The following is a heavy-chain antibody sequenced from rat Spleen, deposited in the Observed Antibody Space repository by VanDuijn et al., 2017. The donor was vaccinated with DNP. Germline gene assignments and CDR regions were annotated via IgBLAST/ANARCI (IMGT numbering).Heavy chain of an antibody. J-gene: IGHJ2*01. D-gene: IGHD1-12*02. Sequence: QVQLKESGPGLVQPSQTLSLTCTVSGFSLASYSVAWIRLPPAKGLEWVAAMSNGGNTYYNSALRSRLSISRDTSKSQVFLKMNSLYTEDTAMYFCARSDYSDGGYYYGYFDYWGQGVMVTVSS. CDR1: GFSLASYS. CDR2: MSNGGNT. V-gene: IGHV2-6*01. CDR3: ARSDYSDGGYYYGYFDY.